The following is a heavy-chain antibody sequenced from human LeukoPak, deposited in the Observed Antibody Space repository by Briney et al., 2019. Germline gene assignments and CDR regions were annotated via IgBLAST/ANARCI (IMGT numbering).Heavy chain of an antibody. CDR2: INSDGSST. D-gene: IGHD2-2*01. V-gene: IGHV3-74*01. J-gene: IGHJ4*02. Sequence: SGGSLRLSCAASGFTFSSYWMHWVRQAPGKGLVWVSRINSDGSSTSYADSVKGRFTISRDNSKNTLYLQMNSLRAEDTAVYYCARVFCDTTRCYAHFENWGQGTLVTVSS. CDR1: GFTFSSYW. CDR3: ARVFCDTTRCYAHFEN.